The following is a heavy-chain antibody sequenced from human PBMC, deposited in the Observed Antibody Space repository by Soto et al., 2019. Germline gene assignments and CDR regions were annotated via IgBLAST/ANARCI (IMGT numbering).Heavy chain of an antibody. D-gene: IGHD3-10*01. CDR3: AKAVGEYLYFFNN. CDR1: GLTFSRYA. V-gene: IGHV3-23*01. J-gene: IGHJ4*02. CDR2: IDTSGHNT. Sequence: EVQVLESGGGLIQPGGSLRLSCAFSGLTFSRYAASWVRPAPGKGLEWVSGIDTSGHNTYYADSVKGRFTISRDNSDNTLFLQMNNLRAEDTAIYYCAKAVGEYLYFFNNWGQGILVSVSS.